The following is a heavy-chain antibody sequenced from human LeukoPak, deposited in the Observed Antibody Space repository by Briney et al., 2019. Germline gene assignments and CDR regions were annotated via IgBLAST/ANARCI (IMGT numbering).Heavy chain of an antibody. V-gene: IGHV3-15*01. CDR2: IKSRTDGGTT. CDR1: GFTFSSYS. CDR3: TIVRGYGSGSYSDY. Sequence: GGSLRLSCAASGFTFSSYSTNWARQAPGKGREWVGRIKSRTDGGTTDCAAPVKGRFTISRDDSQNTLYLQMDSLETDDTAIYYCTIVRGYGSGSYSDYWGQGTLVTVSS. D-gene: IGHD3-10*01. J-gene: IGHJ4*02.